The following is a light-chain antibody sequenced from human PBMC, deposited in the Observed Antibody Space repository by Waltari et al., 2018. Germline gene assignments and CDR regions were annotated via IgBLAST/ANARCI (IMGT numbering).Light chain of an antibody. J-gene: IGLJ2*01. CDR3: CSYGGRTNLI. CDR2: EGT. Sequence: QSALTPPASLSGSPGQSITISCSGTSTAIGSSNFVSWYQHHPGKAPKAIIYEGTMPPSGVSNRFSGSKSVNTASLTISGLQPEDEADYYCCSYGGRTNLIFGGGTKLTVL. CDR1: STAIGSSNF. V-gene: IGLV2-23*01.